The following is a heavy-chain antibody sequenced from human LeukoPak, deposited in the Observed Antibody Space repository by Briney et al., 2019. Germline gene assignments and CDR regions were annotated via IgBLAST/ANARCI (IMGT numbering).Heavy chain of an antibody. Sequence: SETLSLTCTVSGGSISSGDYYWSWIRQPPGKGLEWIGYIYYSGSTYYNPSLKSRVTISVDTSKNQFSLKLSSVTAADTAVYYCASNSSTSCSFDYWGQGTLVTVSS. CDR3: ASNSSTSCSFDY. CDR1: GGSISSGDYY. CDR2: IYYSGST. V-gene: IGHV4-30-4*08. J-gene: IGHJ4*02. D-gene: IGHD2-2*01.